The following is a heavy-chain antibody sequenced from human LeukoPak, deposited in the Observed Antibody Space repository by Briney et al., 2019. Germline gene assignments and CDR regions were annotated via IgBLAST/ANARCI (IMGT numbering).Heavy chain of an antibody. J-gene: IGHJ4*02. V-gene: IGHV1-69*04. CDR1: GGTFSSYA. D-gene: IGHD5-18*01. Sequence: SVKVSCKASGGTFSSYAISWVRQAPGQGLEWMGRIIPILGIANYAQKFQGRVTITRDSSASTAYMELSSLRSEDTAVYYCARESPQRSGYSYPHWGQGTLVTVSS. CDR3: ARESPQRSGYSYPH. CDR2: IIPILGIA.